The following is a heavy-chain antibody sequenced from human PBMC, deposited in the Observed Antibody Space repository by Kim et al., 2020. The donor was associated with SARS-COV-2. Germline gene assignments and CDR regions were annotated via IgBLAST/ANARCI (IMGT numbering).Heavy chain of an antibody. V-gene: IGHV1-69*13. CDR3: SRARTGSLSYYFGMDV. J-gene: IGHJ6*02. Sequence: SVKVSCKTSGGTFGNYGFAWVRLAPGQGLEWMGGIIPVSDTRDYAQKFQGRLTFIADESTSTAYMELTTLKSDDTAVYYCSRARTGSLSYYFGMDVWGPGTTVTVSS. CDR2: IIPVSDTR. D-gene: IGHD1-1*01. CDR1: GGTFGNYG.